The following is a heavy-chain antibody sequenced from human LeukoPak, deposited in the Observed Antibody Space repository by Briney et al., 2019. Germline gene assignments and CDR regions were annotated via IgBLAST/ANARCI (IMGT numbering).Heavy chain of an antibody. Sequence: QPGGSLRLSCAASGFTFSSYAMSWVRQAPGKGLEWVSAISGSGGSTYYADSEKGRFTISRDNSKNTLYLQMNSLRAEDTAVYYCAKDQGEEYYDFWSGPFQHWGQGTLVTVSS. D-gene: IGHD3-3*01. J-gene: IGHJ1*01. CDR2: ISGSGGST. CDR3: AKDQGEEYYDFWSGPFQH. CDR1: GFTFSSYA. V-gene: IGHV3-23*01.